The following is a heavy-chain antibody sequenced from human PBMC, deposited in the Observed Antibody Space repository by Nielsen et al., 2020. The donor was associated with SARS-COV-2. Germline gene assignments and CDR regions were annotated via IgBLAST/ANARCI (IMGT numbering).Heavy chain of an antibody. CDR3: AKALDSGYSSTWARGGFDY. CDR1: GFTFSSYG. V-gene: IGHV3-30*18. J-gene: IGHJ4*02. CDR2: ISYDGSNK. D-gene: IGHD6-13*01. Sequence: GGSLRLSCAASGFTFSSYGMHWVRQAPGKGLEWVAIISYDGSNKYYADSVKGRFTISRDNSKNTLYLQINSLRGEDTAVYYCAKALDSGYSSTWARGGFDYWGQGTLVTVSS.